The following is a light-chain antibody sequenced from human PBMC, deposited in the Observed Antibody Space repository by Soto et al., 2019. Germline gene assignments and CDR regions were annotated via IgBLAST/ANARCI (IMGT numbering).Light chain of an antibody. Sequence: EVVLTQSPASLSLSPGETATLSCRASQTITPHLAWYQQKPGQAPSLLITDASKRATGIPARFSGSVSGTDFTLTISSLEPEDFAVYYCQQCSDWPLTFGQGTKLE. J-gene: IGKJ2*01. V-gene: IGKV3-11*01. CDR3: QQCSDWPLT. CDR1: QTITPH. CDR2: DAS.